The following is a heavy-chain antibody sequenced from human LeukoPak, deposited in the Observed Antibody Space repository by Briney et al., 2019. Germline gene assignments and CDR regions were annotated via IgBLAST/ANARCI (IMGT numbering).Heavy chain of an antibody. CDR1: GYSFTDYW. CDR3: ARHWLDSRRAWGY. CDR2: IYPGDSDT. Sequence: GESLKISCKGSGYSFTDYWIAWVRQMPGKGLEWMGSIYPGDSDTTYSPSFQGQVTISADKSITTAYLQWSSLKASDSAMYYCARHWLDSRRAWGYWGQRSLVTVSS. D-gene: IGHD3-22*01. J-gene: IGHJ4*02. V-gene: IGHV5-51*01.